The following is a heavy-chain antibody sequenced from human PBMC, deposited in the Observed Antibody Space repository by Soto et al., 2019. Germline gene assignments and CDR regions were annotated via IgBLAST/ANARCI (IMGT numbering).Heavy chain of an antibody. CDR3: ARMEGARYLDY. CDR2: IYYSGST. J-gene: IGHJ4*02. D-gene: IGHD1-26*01. Sequence: QLQLQESGPGLVKPSETLSLTCTVSGGSISSSSYYWGWIRQPPGKGLEWIGSIYYSGSTYYNPSLKSRVTISVDTSKNQFSLKLSSVTAADTAVYYCARMEGARYLDYWGQGTLVTVSS. CDR1: GGSISSSSYY. V-gene: IGHV4-39*01.